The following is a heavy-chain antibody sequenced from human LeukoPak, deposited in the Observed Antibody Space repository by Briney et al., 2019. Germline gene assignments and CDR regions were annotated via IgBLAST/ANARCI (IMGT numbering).Heavy chain of an antibody. D-gene: IGHD3-22*01. CDR2: ISGSGGST. CDR1: GFTFSSYA. CDR3: AKDAPYYYDSSGYDDY. Sequence: GGSLRLSCAASGFTFSSYAMSWVRQAPGKGLEWISAISGSGGSTYYADSVKGRFTISRDNSKNTLYLQMNSLRAEDTAVYYCAKDAPYYYDSSGYDDYWGQGTLVTVSS. J-gene: IGHJ4*02. V-gene: IGHV3-23*01.